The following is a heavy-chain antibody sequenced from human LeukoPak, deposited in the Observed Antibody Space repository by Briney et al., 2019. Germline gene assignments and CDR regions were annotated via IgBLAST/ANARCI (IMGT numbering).Heavy chain of an antibody. V-gene: IGHV1-18*01. CDR3: AISAHYGSGSYIPPDY. Sequence: GASVKVSCKASGYTFTSYGISWVRQAPGQGLEWMGWISAYNGNTNYAQKLQGRVTMTTDTSTSTAYMELRSLRSDDTAVYYCAISAHYGSGSYIPPDYWGQGTLVTVSS. D-gene: IGHD3-10*01. CDR1: GYTFTSYG. CDR2: ISAYNGNT. J-gene: IGHJ4*02.